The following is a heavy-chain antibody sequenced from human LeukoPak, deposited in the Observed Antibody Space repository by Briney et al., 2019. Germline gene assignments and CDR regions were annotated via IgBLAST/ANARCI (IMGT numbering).Heavy chain of an antibody. CDR1: GGSVNNYY. Sequence: SETLSLTCTVSGGSVNNYYWSWIRQPPGKGLEWIGYIYYNGNTNYNPSLKSRVTISVDTSKNQFSLNLSSVTAADTAMYYCTRQGSYFNYWGQGTLVTVSS. CDR3: TRQGSYFNY. CDR2: IYYNGNT. D-gene: IGHD3-10*01. V-gene: IGHV4-59*08. J-gene: IGHJ4*02.